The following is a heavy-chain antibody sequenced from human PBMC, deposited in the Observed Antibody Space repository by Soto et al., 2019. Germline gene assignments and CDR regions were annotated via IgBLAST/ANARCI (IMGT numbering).Heavy chain of an antibody. D-gene: IGHD3-3*01. CDR3: ARDQVYYDFWSGYYTSGYYYGMDV. V-gene: IGHV3-21*01. CDR2: MSGSSSYI. Sequence: EVQLVESGGGLVKPGGSLRLSCAASGFTFSSYSMNWVRQAPGKGLEWVSSMSGSSSYIYYADSVKGRFTISRDNAKNSLYLQMNSLRAEDTAVYYCARDQVYYDFWSGYYTSGYYYGMDVWGQGTTVTVSS. J-gene: IGHJ6*02. CDR1: GFTFSSYS.